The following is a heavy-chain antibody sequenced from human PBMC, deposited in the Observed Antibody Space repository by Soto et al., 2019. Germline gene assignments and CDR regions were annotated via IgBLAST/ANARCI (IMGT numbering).Heavy chain of an antibody. D-gene: IGHD5-18*01. V-gene: IGHV3-7*05. CDR3: ARDVSPGDSTLYLDAFDI. Sequence: EVQLVESGGGLVRPGESLRLTCVASGFSLSNYWMTWVRQVPGKGLEWVANVKRDESRKSYLDSVRGRFTVSRDNARNSLYLQMDSLRAEDRALYYCARDVSPGDSTLYLDAFDIWGQGTMVTVSS. CDR2: VKRDESRK. CDR1: GFSLSNYW. J-gene: IGHJ3*02.